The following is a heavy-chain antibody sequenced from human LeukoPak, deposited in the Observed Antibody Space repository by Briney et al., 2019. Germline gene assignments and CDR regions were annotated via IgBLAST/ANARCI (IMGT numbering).Heavy chain of an antibody. D-gene: IGHD7-27*01. Sequence: PGGSLRLSWAASGFTIFSYMNWVRQAPGKGLEWVSVIYSGGATYYADSVRGRFTISRDNSKNTLFLQMNSLRAEDTAVYYCARGGNWDLYYFDYWGQGTLVTVSS. V-gene: IGHV3-53*01. CDR3: ARGGNWDLYYFDY. CDR2: IYSGGAT. J-gene: IGHJ4*02. CDR1: GFTIFSY.